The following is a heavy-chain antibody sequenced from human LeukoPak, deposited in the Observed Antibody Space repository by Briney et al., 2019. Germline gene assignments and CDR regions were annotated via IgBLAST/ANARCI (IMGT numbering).Heavy chain of an antibody. J-gene: IGHJ5*02. Sequence: PGGSLRLSCAASGFTFSSYSMNWVRQAPGKGLEWVSSISSSSSYIYYADSVKGRFTISRDNAENSLYLQMNSLRAEDTAVYYCAREKTVVRGIIGVDPWGQGTLVTVSS. CDR1: GFTFSSYS. CDR3: AREKTVVRGIIGVDP. V-gene: IGHV3-21*01. D-gene: IGHD3-10*01. CDR2: ISSSSSYI.